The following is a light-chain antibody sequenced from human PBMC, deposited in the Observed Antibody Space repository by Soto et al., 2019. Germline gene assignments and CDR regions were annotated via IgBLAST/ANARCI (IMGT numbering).Light chain of an antibody. J-gene: IGKJ1*01. CDR3: QQYNNWPRT. Sequence: EILMAQAPAPLYVSEWERATPPPRASQTVNSNLAWYQQKPGQAPRLLIYGASTRATGIPARFSGSGSGTEFTLTISSLQSEDFAVYYCQQYNNWPRTFGQGTKWIS. CDR1: QTVNSN. CDR2: GAS. V-gene: IGKV3-15*01.